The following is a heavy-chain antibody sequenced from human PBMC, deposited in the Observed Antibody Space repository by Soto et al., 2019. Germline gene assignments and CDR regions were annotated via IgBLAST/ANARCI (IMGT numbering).Heavy chain of an antibody. Sequence: PGGSLRLSCAASGFTFSSYGMHWVRQAPGKGLEWVAVIWYDGSNKYYADSVKGRFTISRDNSKNTLYLQMNSLRAEDTAVYYCARASGDGYNYFDYWGQGTLVTVSS. CDR3: ARASGDGYNYFDY. D-gene: IGHD5-12*01. CDR2: IWYDGSNK. CDR1: GFTFSSYG. V-gene: IGHV3-33*01. J-gene: IGHJ4*02.